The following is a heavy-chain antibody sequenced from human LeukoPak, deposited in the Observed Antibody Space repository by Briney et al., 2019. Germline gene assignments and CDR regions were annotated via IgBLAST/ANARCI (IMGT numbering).Heavy chain of an antibody. J-gene: IGHJ3*02. CDR3: ARESGGAYYYDSSGYFYDAFDI. Sequence: SQTLSLTCTVSGCSISSGSYYWSWIRQPAGKGLEWIGRIYTSGSTNYNPSLKSRVTISVDTSKNQFSLKLSSVTAADTAVYYCARESGGAYYYDSSGYFYDAFDIWGQGTMVTVSS. CDR1: GCSISSGSYY. V-gene: IGHV4-61*02. D-gene: IGHD3-22*01. CDR2: IYTSGST.